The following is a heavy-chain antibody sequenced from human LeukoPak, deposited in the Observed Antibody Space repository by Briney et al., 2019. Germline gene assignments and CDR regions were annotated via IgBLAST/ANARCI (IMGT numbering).Heavy chain of an antibody. J-gene: IGHJ4*02. CDR3: AEEVGDTFPTFDS. CDR1: GFTFSNFV. V-gene: IGHV3-23*01. Sequence: GGSLRLSCAASGFTFSNFVMSWVRQAPGKGLEGVASISHSGGSTYYADSVKGRFTISRDNSKNTLYLQMNSLRVEDTAVYYCAEEVGDTFPTFDSWGQGTLVTVSA. D-gene: IGHD1-26*01. CDR2: ISHSGGST.